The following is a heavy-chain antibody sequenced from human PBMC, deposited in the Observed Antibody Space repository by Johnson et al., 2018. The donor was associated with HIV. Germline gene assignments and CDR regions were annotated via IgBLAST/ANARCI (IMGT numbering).Heavy chain of an antibody. CDR3: ALLRGAAGDDAFDI. D-gene: IGHD6-13*01. CDR1: GFTVSSNY. V-gene: IGHV3-66*03. Sequence: MLLVESGGGLIQPGGSLRLSCAASGFTVSSNYMSWVRQAPGKGLEWVSVIYSGGSTYYADSVKGRFTISRDNSKNTLYLQMNSLRAEDTAVYYCALLRGAAGDDAFDIWGQGTMVTVSS. CDR2: IYSGGST. J-gene: IGHJ3*02.